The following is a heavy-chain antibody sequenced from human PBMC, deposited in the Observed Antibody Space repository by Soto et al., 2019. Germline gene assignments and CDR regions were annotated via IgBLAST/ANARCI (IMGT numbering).Heavy chain of an antibody. D-gene: IGHD4-17*01. V-gene: IGHV3-30*18. Sequence: GGSLRLSCEVSGFTFSAYGMHWVRQAPGKGLEWVAVISYDGSNKYYADSVKGRFTISRDNSKNTLYLQMNSLRAEDTAVYYCAKDRAVTPYFDYWGQGTLVTVSS. J-gene: IGHJ4*02. CDR1: GFTFSAYG. CDR2: ISYDGSNK. CDR3: AKDRAVTPYFDY.